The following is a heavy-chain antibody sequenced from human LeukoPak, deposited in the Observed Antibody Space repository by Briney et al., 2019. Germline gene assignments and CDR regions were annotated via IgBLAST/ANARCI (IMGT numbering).Heavy chain of an antibody. CDR3: AREDGYSYGSYFDY. CDR2: IIPIFSTA. Sequence: SVKVSCKASGGTFSSYAISWVRQAPGQGLEWMGGIIPIFSTANYAQKFQGRVTITADESTSTAYMELSSLRSEDTAVYYCAREDGYSYGSYFDYWGQGTLVTVSS. D-gene: IGHD5-18*01. J-gene: IGHJ4*02. V-gene: IGHV1-69*01. CDR1: GGTFSSYA.